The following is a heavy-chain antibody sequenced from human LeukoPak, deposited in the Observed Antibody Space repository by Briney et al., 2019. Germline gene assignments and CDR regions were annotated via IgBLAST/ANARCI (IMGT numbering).Heavy chain of an antibody. J-gene: IGHJ4*02. CDR2: IHASGTT. Sequence: SETLSLTCTVSNGSLSSNYWSWIRQPAGKGLEWIGRIHASGTTNYDPSLKRRLTMSLDTSKNQFSLKLKSVTAADTAVYYCARDARQELLAGGFDFWGQGALVTVSS. D-gene: IGHD3-10*01. V-gene: IGHV4-4*07. CDR1: NGSLSSNY. CDR3: ARDARQELLAGGFDF.